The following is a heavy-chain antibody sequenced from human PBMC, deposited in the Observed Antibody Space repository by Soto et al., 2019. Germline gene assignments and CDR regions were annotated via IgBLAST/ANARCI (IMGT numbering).Heavy chain of an antibody. CDR1: GFTFSSYA. CDR3: AKRVLESPYYYDSSGSSGY. V-gene: IGHV3-23*01. CDR2: ISGSGGST. Sequence: HPGGSLRLSCAASGFTFSSYAMSWVRQAPGKGLEWVSAISGSGGSTYYADSVKGRFTISRDNSKNTLYLQMNSLRAEDTAVYYCAKRVLESPYYYDSSGSSGYWGQGTLVTVSS. J-gene: IGHJ4*02. D-gene: IGHD3-22*01.